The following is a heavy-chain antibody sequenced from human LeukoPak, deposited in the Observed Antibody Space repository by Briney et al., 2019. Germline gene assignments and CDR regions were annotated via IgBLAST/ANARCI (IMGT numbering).Heavy chain of an antibody. CDR3: ARGRHGTPEYGGNGRTFDY. D-gene: IGHD4-23*01. CDR1: GGSISSYY. Sequence: SETLSLTCTVSGGSISSYYWSWIRQPPGKGLEWIGYIYYSGSTNYNPSLKSRVTISVDTSKNQFSLKLSSVTAADTAVYYCARGRHGTPEYGGNGRTFDYWGQGTLVTVSS. J-gene: IGHJ4*02. CDR2: IYYSGST. V-gene: IGHV4-59*01.